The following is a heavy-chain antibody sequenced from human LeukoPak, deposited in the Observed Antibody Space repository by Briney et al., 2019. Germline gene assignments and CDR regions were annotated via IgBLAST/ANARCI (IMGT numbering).Heavy chain of an antibody. Sequence: SETLSLTCTVSGGSIFSNYWSWIRQPPGKGLEWIGYIYYSGSTNYNPSLKSRVTISVDTSKNQFSLKLSSVTAADTAVYYCARALEYSSSTYFDYWGQGTLVTVSS. CDR2: IYYSGST. CDR3: ARALEYSSSTYFDY. CDR1: GGSIFSNY. V-gene: IGHV4-59*01. J-gene: IGHJ4*02. D-gene: IGHD6-6*01.